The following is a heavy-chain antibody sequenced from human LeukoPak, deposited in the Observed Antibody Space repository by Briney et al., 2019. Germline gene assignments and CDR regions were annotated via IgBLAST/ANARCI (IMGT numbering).Heavy chain of an antibody. CDR1: GDSVSSRSAT. J-gene: IGHJ3*02. CDR3: TSAELSPYDPFDI. V-gene: IGHV6-1*01. D-gene: IGHD3-16*02. Sequence: SQTLSLTCAISGDSVSSRSATWNWIRQSPSRGLEWLGRTYYRSTWNNDYAVFLRGRITINPDTSKNQFSLQLKSLTPEDTAVYYCTSAELSPYDPFDIWGQGTMVTISS. CDR2: TYYRSTWNN.